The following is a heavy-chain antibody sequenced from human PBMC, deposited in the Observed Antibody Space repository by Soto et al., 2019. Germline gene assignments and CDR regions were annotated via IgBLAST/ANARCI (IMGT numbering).Heavy chain of an antibody. CDR1: GDSVSSNSAA. D-gene: IGHD2-2*01. CDR3: ARGWAIVVVPAAMFWFDP. J-gene: IGHJ5*02. V-gene: IGHV6-1*01. Sequence: PSQTLSLTCAISGDSVSSNSAAWNWIRQSPSRGLEWLGRTYYRSKWYNDYAVSVKSRITINPDTSKNQFSLQLNSVTPEDTAVYYCARGWAIVVVPAAMFWFDPWGQRTLVTVSS. CDR2: TYYRSKWYN.